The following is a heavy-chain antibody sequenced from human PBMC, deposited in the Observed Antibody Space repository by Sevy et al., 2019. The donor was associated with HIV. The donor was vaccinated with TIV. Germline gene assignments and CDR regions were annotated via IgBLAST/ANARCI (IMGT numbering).Heavy chain of an antibody. D-gene: IGHD4-17*01. CDR3: ARDLPPSATTVAHFDY. CDR2: ITNSGSSI. CDR1: GFTFSSYE. J-gene: IGHJ4*02. V-gene: IGHV3-48*03. Sequence: GGSLRLSCTASGFTFSSYEMNWVRQAPGKGLEWGSYITNSGSSIYYSDSVRGRFTVSRDNAKNSLYLQMKSLRAEDTAVYYCARDLPPSATTVAHFDYWGRGTLVTVSS.